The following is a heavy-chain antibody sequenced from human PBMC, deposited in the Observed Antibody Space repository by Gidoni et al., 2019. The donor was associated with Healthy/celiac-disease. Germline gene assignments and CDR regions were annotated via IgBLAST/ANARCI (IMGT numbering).Heavy chain of an antibody. V-gene: IGHV3-30*02. CDR2: KRDDGSNK. CDR3: ATLPDD. J-gene: IGHJ4*02. Sequence: QVQLVASGGGVVQPGGSLRLSCAASGFTFSSYGMHWVRQAPGKGLEWVGFKRDDGSNKYYAESVKGRFTISRDNSKKTLYLQMNSLRAEDTAVDYCATLPDDWGQGTLVTVSS. CDR1: GFTFSSYG.